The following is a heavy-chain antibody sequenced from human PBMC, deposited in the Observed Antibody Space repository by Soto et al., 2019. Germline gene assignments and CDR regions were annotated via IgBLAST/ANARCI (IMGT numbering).Heavy chain of an antibody. CDR2: IYPGDSDT. J-gene: IGHJ4*02. CDR3: ARKEKISDPQNCSNY. D-gene: IGHD2-21*02. Sequence: GESLKISCKASGYSFTTYWIGWVRQMPGKGLEWMGIIYPGDSDTRYRASFQGQVTISADKSISTAYLQWSSLKASDTAMYYWARKEKISDPQNCSNYGGQGPRVTV. V-gene: IGHV5-51*01. CDR1: GYSFTTYW.